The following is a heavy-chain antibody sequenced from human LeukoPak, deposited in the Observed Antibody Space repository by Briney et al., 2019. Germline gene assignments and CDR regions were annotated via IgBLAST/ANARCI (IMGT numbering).Heavy chain of an antibody. CDR2: IYSSGST. J-gene: IGHJ5*02. Sequence: SETLSLTCTVSGGSISSYYWSWIRQPAGKGLEWIGRIYSSGSTNYNPSLKSRVTMSVDTSKNQFSLKLSSVTAADTAVYYCARLTYYYDSSGYYHPGWFDPWGQGTLVTVSS. CDR3: ARLTYYYDSSGYYHPGWFDP. CDR1: GGSISSYY. V-gene: IGHV4-4*07. D-gene: IGHD3-22*01.